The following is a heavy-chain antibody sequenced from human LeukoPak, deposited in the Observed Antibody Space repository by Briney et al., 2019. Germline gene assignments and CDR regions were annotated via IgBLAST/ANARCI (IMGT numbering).Heavy chain of an antibody. CDR2: INHSGST. Sequence: SETLSLTCSVSGGPITVYHWIWIRQPPGKGLEWIGEINHSGSTNYNPSLKSRVTISVDTSKNQFSLKLSSVTAADTAVYYCARTGGAYCGGDCYSPIDYWGQGTLVTVSS. J-gene: IGHJ4*02. CDR3: ARTGGAYCGGDCYSPIDY. CDR1: GGPITVYH. D-gene: IGHD2-21*02. V-gene: IGHV4-34*01.